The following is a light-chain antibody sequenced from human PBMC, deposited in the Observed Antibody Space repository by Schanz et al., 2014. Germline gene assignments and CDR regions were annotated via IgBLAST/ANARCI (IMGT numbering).Light chain of an antibody. CDR1: SSDVGSYNL. CDR3: SSYAGSNMVL. J-gene: IGLJ2*01. V-gene: IGLV2-14*02. Sequence: QSALTQPASVSGSPGQSITISCTGTSSDVGSYNLVSWYQQHPGEAPKLLIYEGTKRPSGVPDRFSGSKSGNTASLTVSGLQAEDEADYYCSSYAGSNMVLFGGGTKLTV. CDR2: EGT.